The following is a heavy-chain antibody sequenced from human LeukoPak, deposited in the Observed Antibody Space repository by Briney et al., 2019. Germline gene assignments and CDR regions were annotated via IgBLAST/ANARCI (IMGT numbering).Heavy chain of an antibody. D-gene: IGHD3-3*01. Sequence: PGGSLRLSCAASGFSFSNYKMNWVRQAPGKGLEWVSSITMSITFIYYADSVKGRFTISRDNAKNSVCLQMNSLKGEDTAVYYWARVFRDYYFDFWGQGALVTVSS. CDR3: ARVFRDYYFDF. J-gene: IGHJ4*02. CDR2: ITMSITFI. V-gene: IGHV3-21*01. CDR1: GFSFSNYK.